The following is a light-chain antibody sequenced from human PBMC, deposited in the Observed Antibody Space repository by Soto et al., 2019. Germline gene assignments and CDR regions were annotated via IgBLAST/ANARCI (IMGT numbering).Light chain of an antibody. CDR2: GAF. J-gene: IGKJ1*01. V-gene: IGKV3D-15*01. CDR3: QQYSGYPWT. CDR1: QSVSSN. Sequence: EIVMTQSPATLSVSPGERATLSCRASQSVSSNLAWYQQKPGQAPRLLIYGAFKRATGIPDRFSGSGSGTEFTLTISSLQPDDFATYYCQQYSGYPWTFGQGTKVDI.